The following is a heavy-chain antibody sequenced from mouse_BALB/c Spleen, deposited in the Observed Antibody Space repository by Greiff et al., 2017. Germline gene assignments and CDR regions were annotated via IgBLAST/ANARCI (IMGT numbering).Heavy chain of an antibody. J-gene: IGHJ1*01. Sequence: QVTLKESGPGILQPSQTLSLTCSFSGFSLSTSGMSVGWIRQPSGKGLEWLAHIWWNDDKYYNPALKSRLTISKDTSNNQVFLKIASVVTADTATYYCARRPDYGSSYGYFDVWGAGTTVTVSS. CDR3: ARRPDYGSSYGYFDV. V-gene: IGHV8-8*01. CDR2: IWWNDDK. CDR1: GFSLSTSGMS. D-gene: IGHD1-1*01.